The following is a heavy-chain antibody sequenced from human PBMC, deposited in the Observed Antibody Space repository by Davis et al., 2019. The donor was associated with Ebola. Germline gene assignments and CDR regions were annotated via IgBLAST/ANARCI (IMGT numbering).Heavy chain of an antibody. CDR2: IKQDGSEK. D-gene: IGHD5-18*01. CDR3: ARVKSYGWNYYYGMDV. CDR1: GFTFSSYW. Sequence: PGGSLRLSCAASGFTFSSYWMSWVRQAPGKGLEWVANIKQDGSEKYYVDSVKGRFTISRDNAKNSLYLQMNSLRAEDTAVYYCARVKSYGWNYYYGMDVWGQGTTVTVSS. V-gene: IGHV3-7*01. J-gene: IGHJ6*02.